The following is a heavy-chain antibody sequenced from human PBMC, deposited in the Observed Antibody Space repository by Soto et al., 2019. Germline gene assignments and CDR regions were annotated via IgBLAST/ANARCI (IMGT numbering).Heavy chain of an antibody. D-gene: IGHD6-13*01. Sequence: QVQLVESGGGLVKPGGSLRLSCAASGFTFSDYYMSWIRQAPGKGLEWVSYINSSSSYTNYADSVKGRFTISRDNAKNSLQLQMNSLRAEDTAVYYCARTIVAAGGRRYFDLWGRGTLVTVSS. CDR1: GFTFSDYY. CDR3: ARTIVAAGGRRYFDL. J-gene: IGHJ2*01. V-gene: IGHV3-11*05. CDR2: INSSSSYT.